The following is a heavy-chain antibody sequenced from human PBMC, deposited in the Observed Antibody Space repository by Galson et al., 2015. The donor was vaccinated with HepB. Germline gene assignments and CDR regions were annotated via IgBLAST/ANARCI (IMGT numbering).Heavy chain of an antibody. CDR1: KFTFKNYA. CDR2: ISASGDHT. V-gene: IGHV3-23*01. Sequence: SLRLSCATSKFTFKNYAMNWVRQAPGKGLEWVSSISASGDHTYYGDSVKGRFTVSRDNSKNTLSLHMNSLGAEDTAVYFCSRDDGDSLLGHFYYMDVWGKGTTVIVSS. J-gene: IGHJ6*03. CDR3: SRDDGDSLLGHFYYMDV. D-gene: IGHD4-17*01.